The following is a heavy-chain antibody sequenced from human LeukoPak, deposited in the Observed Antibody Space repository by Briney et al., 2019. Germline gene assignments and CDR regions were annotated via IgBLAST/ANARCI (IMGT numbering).Heavy chain of an antibody. J-gene: IGHJ4*02. Sequence: ASVKVSCKASGYTFTGYYMHWVRQAPGQGLEWMGWVNPVSGGTSYAQKFQGRVTLTRDTSISTAYMELSRLRSDDTAVYYCARGFWFGGVIDHLDYWGQGALVTVSS. CDR1: GYTFTGYY. CDR2: VNPVSGGT. D-gene: IGHD3-16*02. V-gene: IGHV1-2*02. CDR3: ARGFWFGGVIDHLDY.